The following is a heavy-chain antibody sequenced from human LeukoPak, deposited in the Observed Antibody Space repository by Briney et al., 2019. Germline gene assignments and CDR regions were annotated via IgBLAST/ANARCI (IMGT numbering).Heavy chain of an antibody. V-gene: IGHV4-31*11. D-gene: IGHD3-22*01. CDR2: IYYSGST. J-gene: IGHJ6*02. CDR1: GGSFSGYY. CDR3: ARGSSGYYFGEYYYYGMDV. Sequence: SETLSLTCAVYGGSFSGYYWSWIRQHPGKGLEWIGYIYYSGSTYYNPSLKSRVTISVDTSKNQFSLKLSSVTAADTAVYYCARGSSGYYFGEYYYYGMDVWGQGTTVTVSS.